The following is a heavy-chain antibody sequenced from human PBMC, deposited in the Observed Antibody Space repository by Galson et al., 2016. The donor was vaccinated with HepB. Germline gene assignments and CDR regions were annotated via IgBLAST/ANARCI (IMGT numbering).Heavy chain of an antibody. CDR2: IRGSDTGT. J-gene: IGHJ4*02. CDR1: GFSISIYS. D-gene: IGHD3-3*01. V-gene: IGHV3-23*01. CDR3: VRGSLGLRFFDY. Sequence: SLRLSCAASGFSISIYSMNWVRQAPGKGLEWVSAIRGSDTGTSYTDSVKGRFTISRDNAKNTLYLQMNSLRAEDTAVYYCVRGSLGLRFFDYWGQGTLVTVSS.